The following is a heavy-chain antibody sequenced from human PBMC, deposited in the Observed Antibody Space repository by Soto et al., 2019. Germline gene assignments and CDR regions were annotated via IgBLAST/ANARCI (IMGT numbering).Heavy chain of an antibody. V-gene: IGHV4-39*01. CDR3: ARVETVLIRDTPAGGFDY. D-gene: IGHD3-9*01. J-gene: IGHJ4*02. CDR2: VYDSGST. CDR1: GCSISGSTYD. Sequence: PAETLALTVTVSGCSISGSTYDWSGIRQPPGKGLEWIGGVYDSGSTYYNPSLKSRAPISVDTSKNQFSLTLSSVTAADTAVYYCARVETVLIRDTPAGGFDYWGQGTLVT.